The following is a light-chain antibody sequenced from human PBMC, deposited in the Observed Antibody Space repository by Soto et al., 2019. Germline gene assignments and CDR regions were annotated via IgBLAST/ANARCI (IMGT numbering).Light chain of an antibody. J-gene: IGLJ1*01. CDR1: SSDVGAYIF. Sequence: QSVLTRPASVSGSPGQSITISCTGTSSDVGAYIFVSWYQQHPGKAPKLMIYDIINRPSGVSNRFSGSKSGNTASLTISGLQAEDEADYYCVSFTTSRSYVFGTGTKLTVL. V-gene: IGLV2-14*03. CDR2: DII. CDR3: VSFTTSRSYV.